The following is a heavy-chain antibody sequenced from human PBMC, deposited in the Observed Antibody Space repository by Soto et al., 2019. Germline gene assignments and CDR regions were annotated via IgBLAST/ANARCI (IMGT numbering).Heavy chain of an antibody. CDR2: ISYDGAYQ. V-gene: IGHV3-30-3*01. Sequence: GGSLRLSCAASGFTFSSSAMHWVRQAPGKGLEWVAVISYDGAYQDYADSVKGRFIISRDNAKNSLYLQMHSLRDEDTAVYYCAREGWPLLQTGMDVWGQGTTVTVSS. CDR1: GFTFSSSA. CDR3: AREGWPLLQTGMDV. J-gene: IGHJ6*02.